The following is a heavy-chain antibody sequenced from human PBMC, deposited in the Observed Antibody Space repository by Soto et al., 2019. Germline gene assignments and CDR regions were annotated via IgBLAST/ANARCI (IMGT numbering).Heavy chain of an antibody. D-gene: IGHD2-15*01. CDR2: IRGNPAGT. J-gene: IGHJ4*02. Sequence: GGSLRLSCVASGFTFSPYVMSWVRQAPGKGLEWVAAIRGNPAGTHYADSMRDRFTISRVNSANTIFLQMNSLRVEDSAVYFCAKASDGGWPYYFDSWGQGALVTVSS. CDR1: GFTFSPYV. V-gene: IGHV3-23*01. CDR3: AKASDGGWPYYFDS.